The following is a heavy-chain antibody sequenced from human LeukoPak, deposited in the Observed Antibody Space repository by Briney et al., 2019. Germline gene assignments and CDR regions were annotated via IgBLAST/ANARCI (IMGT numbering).Heavy chain of an antibody. CDR3: ARGRESSGYQEYYLDH. CDR2: FQPSGGAK. V-gene: IGHV1-46*01. D-gene: IGHD3-22*01. J-gene: IGHJ4*02. Sequence: ASVKVSCKACGYTFSTYYLNWLRQAAGQGLEWMRIFQPSGGAKSYAQKFQDRITITSDTATSTMSMELSSLSSEDTAVYYCARGRESSGYQEYYLDHWSQGTLVTVSS. CDR1: GYTFSTYY.